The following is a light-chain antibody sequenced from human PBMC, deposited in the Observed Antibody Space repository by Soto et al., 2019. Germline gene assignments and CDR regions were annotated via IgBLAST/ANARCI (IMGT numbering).Light chain of an antibody. Sequence: EIGLTQSAATLSLSPGERATLSCRASQSVSSYLAWYQQKPGQAPRLLIYGASTRATGIPARFSGSGSGTEFTLTISSLEPEDSAIYYCQQRNIWPPVTFGQGTRLEVK. CDR1: QSVSSY. CDR2: GAS. V-gene: IGKV3-11*01. CDR3: QQRNIWPPVT. J-gene: IGKJ5*01.